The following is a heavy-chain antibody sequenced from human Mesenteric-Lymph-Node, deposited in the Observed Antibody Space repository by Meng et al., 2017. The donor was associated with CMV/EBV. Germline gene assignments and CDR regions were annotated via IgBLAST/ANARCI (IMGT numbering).Heavy chain of an antibody. V-gene: IGHV1-69*10. Sequence: SVKVSCKASVGTFSSYAISWVRQAPGQGLEWMGGIIPILGITNYEQKFQGRVPITADESTNTAYMELSSLRSEDTAVYYCASPTVTKGAFDIWGQGTMVTVSS. CDR1: VGTFSSYA. D-gene: IGHD4-17*01. J-gene: IGHJ3*02. CDR2: IIPILGIT. CDR3: ASPTVTKGAFDI.